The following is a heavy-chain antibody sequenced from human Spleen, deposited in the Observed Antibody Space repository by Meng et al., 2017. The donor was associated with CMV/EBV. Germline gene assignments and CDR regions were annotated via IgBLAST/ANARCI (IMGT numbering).Heavy chain of an antibody. CDR2: ISSSGFTV. Sequence: SGFTFSSYAMSWVRQAPGKGLEWISYISSSGFTVYYADSVKGRFTISRDNAKNSLYLQMNSLRAEDTAVYYCARKGDFWSGYLWYFDLWGRGTLVTVSS. D-gene: IGHD3-3*01. CDR3: ARKGDFWSGYLWYFDL. J-gene: IGHJ2*01. CDR1: GFTFSSYA. V-gene: IGHV3-11*01.